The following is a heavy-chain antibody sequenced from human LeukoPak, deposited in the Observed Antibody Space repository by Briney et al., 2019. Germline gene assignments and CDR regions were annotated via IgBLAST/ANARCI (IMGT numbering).Heavy chain of an antibody. J-gene: IGHJ4*02. CDR1: GGSTRSSANY. V-gene: IGHV4-39*01. CDR3: ARRRRYYYDSSGYLFDY. Sequence: SETLSLTCTVSGGSTRSSANYWGWIRQPPGKGLEWIGSIYYSGSTYYNPSLKSRVTISVDTSKNQFSLKLSSVTAADTAVYYCARRRRYYYDSSGYLFDYWGQGTLVTVSS. CDR2: IYYSGST. D-gene: IGHD3-22*01.